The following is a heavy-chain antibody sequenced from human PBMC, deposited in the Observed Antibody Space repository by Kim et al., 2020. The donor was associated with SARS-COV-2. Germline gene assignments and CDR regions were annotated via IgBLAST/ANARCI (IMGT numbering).Heavy chain of an antibody. CDR3: AVPAGFGGVIAPSGY. Sequence: SETLSLTCAVYGGSFSGYYWSWIRQPPGKGLEWIGEINHSGSTNYNPSLKSRVTISVDTSKNQFSLKLSSVTAADTAVYYCAVPAGFGGVIAPSGYWGQGTLVTVSS. CDR1: GGSFSGYY. D-gene: IGHD3-16*02. J-gene: IGHJ4*02. CDR2: INHSGST. V-gene: IGHV4-34*01.